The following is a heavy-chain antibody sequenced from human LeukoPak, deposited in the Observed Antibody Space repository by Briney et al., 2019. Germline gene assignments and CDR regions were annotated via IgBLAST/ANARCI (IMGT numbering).Heavy chain of an antibody. Sequence: SVKVSCKASGFTFTSSAVQWVRQARGQRLEWIGWIVVGSGNTNYAQKFQERVTITRDMSTSTAYMELSSLRSEDTAVYYCAADMPPDYDFWSGFDWGQGTLVTVSS. V-gene: IGHV1-58*01. J-gene: IGHJ4*02. CDR2: IVVGSGNT. CDR1: GFTFTSSA. D-gene: IGHD3-3*01. CDR3: AADMPPDYDFWSGFD.